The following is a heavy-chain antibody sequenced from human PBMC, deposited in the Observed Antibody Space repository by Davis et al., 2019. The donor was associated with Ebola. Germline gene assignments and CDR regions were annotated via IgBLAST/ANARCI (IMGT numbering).Heavy chain of an antibody. Sequence: GSLRLSCTVSGGSISSYYWSWIRQPPGKGLEWIGYIYYSGSTNYNPSLKSRVTISVDTSKNQFSLKLNSVTAADTAVYYCARQDFWSGYSDYWGQGTLVTVSS. CDR3: ARQDFWSGYSDY. CDR2: IYYSGST. V-gene: IGHV4-59*08. J-gene: IGHJ4*02. CDR1: GGSISSYY. D-gene: IGHD3-3*01.